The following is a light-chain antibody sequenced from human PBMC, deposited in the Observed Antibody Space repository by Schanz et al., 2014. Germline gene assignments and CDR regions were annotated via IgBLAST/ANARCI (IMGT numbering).Light chain of an antibody. CDR3: SSYETTSTPNWV. J-gene: IGLJ3*02. CDR2: SNN. Sequence: QSVLTQPPSASGTPGQRVTISCSGSSSNIGGNTVNWYQQLPGTAPKPLIYSNNQRPSGVPDRFSGSKSGTSASLAISGLQSEDEADYYCSSYETTSTPNWVFGGGTKLTVL. CDR1: SSNIGGNT. V-gene: IGLV1-44*01.